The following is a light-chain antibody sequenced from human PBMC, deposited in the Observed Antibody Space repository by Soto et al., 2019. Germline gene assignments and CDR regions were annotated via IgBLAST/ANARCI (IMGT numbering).Light chain of an antibody. Sequence: EIVLTQSPATLSLSPGERATLSCRASQSVSSYLAWYRQKPGQAPRLLIYDASSRATGIPARFSGSGSGTDLTLTISSLEPEEFAVYYCQHRSNWPAFGRGTKLEIK. V-gene: IGKV3-11*01. CDR1: QSVSSY. CDR3: QHRSNWPA. CDR2: DAS. J-gene: IGKJ2*01.